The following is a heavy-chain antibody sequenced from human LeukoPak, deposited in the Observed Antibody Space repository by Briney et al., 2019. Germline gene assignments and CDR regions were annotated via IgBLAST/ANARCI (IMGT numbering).Heavy chain of an antibody. V-gene: IGHV4-30-4*01. D-gene: IGHD2-2*01. J-gene: IGHJ6*04. CDR1: GGSISSGDYY. CDR3: ARVVPAAMGLEIYGMDV. CDR2: IYYSGST. Sequence: SETLSLTCTVSGGSISSGDYYWSWIRQPPGKGLEWIGYIYYSGSTYYNPSLKSRVTISVDTSKNQFSLELSSVTAADTAVYYCARVVPAAMGLEIYGMDVWGKGTTVTVSS.